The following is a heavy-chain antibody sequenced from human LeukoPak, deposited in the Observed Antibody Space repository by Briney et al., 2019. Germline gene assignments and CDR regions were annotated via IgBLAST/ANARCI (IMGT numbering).Heavy chain of an antibody. CDR1: GYTLTELS. CDR2: FDPEDGET. D-gene: IGHD3-10*01. V-gene: IGHV1-24*01. Sequence: ASVKVSCKVSGYTLTELSMHWVRQAPGKGLEWMGGFDPEDGETIYAQKFQGRVTMTEDTSTDTAYMELSSLRSEDTAVYYCAPVRGVLDASDIWGQGTMVTVSS. CDR3: APVRGVLDASDI. J-gene: IGHJ3*02.